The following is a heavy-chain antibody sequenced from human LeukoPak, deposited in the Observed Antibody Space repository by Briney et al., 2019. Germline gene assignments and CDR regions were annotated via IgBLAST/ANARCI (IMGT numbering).Heavy chain of an antibody. Sequence: GSLRLSCAASGFAFSTSWMSWVRQAPGKGLEGVANIKQDGSEKNYVDSVKGRFTISRDDSKNTLDLQMNSLRAEDTAVYHCARQTSCFDYWGQGTLVTVSS. CDR3: ARQTSCFDY. V-gene: IGHV3-7*01. CDR2: IKQDGSEK. J-gene: IGHJ4*02. CDR1: GFAFSTSW.